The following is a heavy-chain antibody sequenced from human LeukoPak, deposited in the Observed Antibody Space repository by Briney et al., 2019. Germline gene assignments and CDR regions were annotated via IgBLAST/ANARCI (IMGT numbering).Heavy chain of an antibody. J-gene: IGHJ4*02. Sequence: PSETLSPTCTVSGGSISTSSYYWGWIRQPPGEGLEWIGSIYYSGSTYSNPSLKSRVTISVDTSKNQFSLKLSSVTAADTAVYYCARRDCTSTSCYSGSYYFDYWAQGTLVTVSS. CDR2: IYYSGST. V-gene: IGHV4-39*01. CDR3: ARRDCTSTSCYSGSYYFDY. D-gene: IGHD2-2*01. CDR1: GGSISTSSYY.